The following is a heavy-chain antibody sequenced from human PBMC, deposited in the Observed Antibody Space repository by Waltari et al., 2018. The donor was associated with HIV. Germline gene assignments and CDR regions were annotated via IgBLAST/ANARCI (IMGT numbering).Heavy chain of an antibody. CDR3: ARGSSLGAFDI. D-gene: IGHD3-16*01. CDR1: GFPSSRFS. V-gene: IGHV3-21*01. J-gene: IGHJ3*02. Sequence: EMQRVESGGGLVKPGGSLTLSCAAPGFPSSRFSMTWVRQAPGKGLELVSSISSSSSYIYYADSVKGRFTISRDNAKNSLYLQMNSLRAEDTAVYYCARGSSLGAFDIWGQGTMVTVSS. CDR2: ISSSSSYI.